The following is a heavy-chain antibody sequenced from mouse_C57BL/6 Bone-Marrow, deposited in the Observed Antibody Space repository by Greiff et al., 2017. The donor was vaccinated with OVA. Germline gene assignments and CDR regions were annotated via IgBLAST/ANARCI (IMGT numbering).Heavy chain of an antibody. CDR1: GYTFTSYW. Sequence: QVQLQQPGAELVKPGASVKLSCKASGYTFTSYWMHWVKQRPGQGLEWIGMIHPTSGRTNYNEKFKSKATLTVDKSSRTAYMQLSSLTAEDSAVDYCARANGAYFDYWGQGTTLTVSS. CDR3: ARANGAYFDY. CDR2: IHPTSGRT. J-gene: IGHJ2*01. V-gene: IGHV1-64*01.